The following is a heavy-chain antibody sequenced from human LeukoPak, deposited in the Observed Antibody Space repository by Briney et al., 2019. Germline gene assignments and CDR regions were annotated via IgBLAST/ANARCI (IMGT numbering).Heavy chain of an antibody. CDR2: ISSSGSTI. J-gene: IGHJ3*02. Sequence: GGSLRLSCAASGFTFSDYYMSWIRQAPGKGLEWVPYISSSGSTIYYADSVKGRFTISRDNAKNSLYLQMNSLRAEDTAVYYCARGVEWELPDAFDIWGQGTMVTVSS. V-gene: IGHV3-11*01. D-gene: IGHD1-26*01. CDR3: ARGVEWELPDAFDI. CDR1: GFTFSDYY.